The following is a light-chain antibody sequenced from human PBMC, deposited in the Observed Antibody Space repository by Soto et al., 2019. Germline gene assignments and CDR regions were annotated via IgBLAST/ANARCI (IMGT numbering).Light chain of an antibody. CDR3: QQRSNWLT. J-gene: IGKJ4*01. Sequence: EILMTQSPATLSVSPGESATLSCRASHRVSGYLAWYQQKPGQAPRLLIYGASTRATGVPARFSGSGSGTVFTLTISSLQSEDFAVYYCQQRSNWLTFGGGTKVEIK. CDR1: HRVSGY. CDR2: GAS. V-gene: IGKV3-15*01.